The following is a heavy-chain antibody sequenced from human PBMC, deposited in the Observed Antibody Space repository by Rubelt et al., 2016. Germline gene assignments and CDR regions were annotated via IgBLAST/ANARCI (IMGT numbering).Heavy chain of an antibody. CDR3: AKSAEGSTWYDA. V-gene: IGHV4-39*01. D-gene: IGHD6-13*01. CDR1: GGSISSSTYY. CDR2: IYSGGNP. J-gene: IGHJ5*02. Sequence: QLQLQESGPRLVKPSETLSLTCTVSGGSISSSTYYWGWIRQPPGNGLEWIGSIYSGGNPYYNPSLNSRITISVHSAKNQFSLKLSSLTAADTAVYYCAKSAEGSTWYDAWGPGTLVTVSS.